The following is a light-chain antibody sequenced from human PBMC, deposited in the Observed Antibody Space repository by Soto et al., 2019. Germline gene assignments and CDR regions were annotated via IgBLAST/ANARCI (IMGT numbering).Light chain of an antibody. Sequence: DIQMTQSPSSVSASIGDRVSITCRASQGISTYLGWYQQKPGKAPKLLIYAASSLQTGVPSRFSGSGSGTEFTLTISSLQPDDFATYYCQQYRTFGQGTKVDIK. J-gene: IGKJ1*01. CDR2: AAS. CDR3: QQYRT. V-gene: IGKV1-12*01. CDR1: QGISTY.